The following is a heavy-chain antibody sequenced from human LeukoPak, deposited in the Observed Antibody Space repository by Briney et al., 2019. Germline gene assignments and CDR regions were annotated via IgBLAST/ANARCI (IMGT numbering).Heavy chain of an antibody. J-gene: IGHJ4*02. CDR1: GFTFSDYY. D-gene: IGHD3-22*01. CDR2: ISSSGSTI. V-gene: IGHV3-11*01. Sequence: GGSLRLSCAASGFTFSDYYTSWIRQAPGKGLEWVSYISSSGSTIFYADSVKGRFTISRDNAKNSLYLQMNRLRAEDTAVYYCARASDSSGYYYWGQGTLVTVSS. CDR3: ARASDSSGYYY.